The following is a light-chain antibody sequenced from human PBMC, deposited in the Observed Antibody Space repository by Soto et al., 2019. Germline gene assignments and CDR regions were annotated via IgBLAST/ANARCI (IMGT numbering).Light chain of an antibody. V-gene: IGKV3-15*01. CDR3: QQYNTWSSIT. CDR1: ESLSSN. J-gene: IGKJ5*01. Sequence: EIVMTQSPATLSVSPGERVTLSCRASESLSSNLAWYQQKPGQAPSLLMYGASTRATGIPARFSGSGSGTEFPLPISSLQSEDFAVYYCQQYNTWSSITFGQGTRLEIK. CDR2: GAS.